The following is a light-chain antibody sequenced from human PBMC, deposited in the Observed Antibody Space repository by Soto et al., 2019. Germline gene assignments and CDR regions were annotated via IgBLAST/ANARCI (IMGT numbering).Light chain of an antibody. V-gene: IGKV3-20*01. J-gene: IGKJ3*01. CDR2: GAS. Sequence: EIVLTQSPGTLSLSPVEIATLSCRASQSVSSSYLAWYQQKPGQAPRLLIYGASSRATGIPDRFSGSGSGTDFTLTISRLEPEDFAVYYCQQYGSSPFTFGPGTKGDIK. CDR1: QSVSSSY. CDR3: QQYGSSPFT.